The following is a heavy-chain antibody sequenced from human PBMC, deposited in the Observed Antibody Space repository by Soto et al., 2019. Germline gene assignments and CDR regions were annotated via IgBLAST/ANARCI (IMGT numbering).Heavy chain of an antibody. J-gene: IGHJ4*02. CDR1: GFTVSSNY. CDR2: IYSGGST. V-gene: IGHV3-66*01. Sequence: EVQLVESGGGLAQPGGSLRLSCAASGFTVSSNYMSWVRQAPGKGLEWVSVIYSGGSTYYADSVKGRFTISRDNSKNTLYLQMNSLRAEDTAVYYCAREQFLEWLSVYYFDYWGQGTLVTVSS. D-gene: IGHD3-3*01. CDR3: AREQFLEWLSVYYFDY.